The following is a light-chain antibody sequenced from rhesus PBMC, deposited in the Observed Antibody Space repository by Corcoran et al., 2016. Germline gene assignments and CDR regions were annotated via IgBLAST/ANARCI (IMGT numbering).Light chain of an antibody. V-gene: IGKV1-74*01. J-gene: IGKJ4*01. CDR3: QHNYGTPALT. Sequence: DIQMTQSPSSLSASVGDRVTITCRASENVNNYLNWYRQKPGKAPQLLIYKESTLQSGVPSRFRGSGSGTDYTFTISSLQPEDVATYYCQHNYGTPALTFGGGTKVELK. CDR2: KES. CDR1: ENVNNY.